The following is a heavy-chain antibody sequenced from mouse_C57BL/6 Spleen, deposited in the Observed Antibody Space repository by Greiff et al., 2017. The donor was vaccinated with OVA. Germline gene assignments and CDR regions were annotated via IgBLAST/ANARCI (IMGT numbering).Heavy chain of an antibody. CDR1: GFTFSDYG. J-gene: IGHJ1*03. CDR2: ISSGSSTI. V-gene: IGHV5-17*01. CDR3: ARRFITTVVAPYFDV. D-gene: IGHD1-1*01. Sequence: DVKLVESGGGLVKPGGSLKLSCAASGFTFSDYGMHWVRQAPEKGLEWVAYISSGSSTIYYADTVKGRFTISRDNAKNTLFLQMTSLRSEDTAMYYCARRFITTVVAPYFDVWGTGTTVTVSS.